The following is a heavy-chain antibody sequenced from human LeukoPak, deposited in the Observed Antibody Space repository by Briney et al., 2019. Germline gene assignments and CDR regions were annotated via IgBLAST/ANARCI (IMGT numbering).Heavy chain of an antibody. Sequence: LPGGSLRLSCAASGFTFSSYAMSWVRQAPGKGLEWVSAISGSGGSTYYADSVKGRFTISRDNSNNTLYLQMNSLRAEDTAVYYCAKDRSWELRNNWFDPWGQGTLVTVSS. D-gene: IGHD1-26*01. CDR1: GFTFSSYA. V-gene: IGHV3-23*01. CDR2: ISGSGGST. CDR3: AKDRSWELRNNWFDP. J-gene: IGHJ5*02.